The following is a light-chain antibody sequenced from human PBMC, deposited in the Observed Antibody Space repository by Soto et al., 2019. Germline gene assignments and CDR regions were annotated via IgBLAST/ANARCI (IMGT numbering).Light chain of an antibody. Sequence: QSALTQPASVSGSPGQSITISCTGTSRDVGSYNLVSWYQQHPGNAPKLIIYEGTKRPSGVSYRFSGSKSGNTASLTISGLQEEDEGDYHCCSFAGSSTYVFGTGTKLTV. J-gene: IGLJ1*01. CDR1: SRDVGSYNL. CDR3: CSFAGSSTYV. CDR2: EGT. V-gene: IGLV2-23*01.